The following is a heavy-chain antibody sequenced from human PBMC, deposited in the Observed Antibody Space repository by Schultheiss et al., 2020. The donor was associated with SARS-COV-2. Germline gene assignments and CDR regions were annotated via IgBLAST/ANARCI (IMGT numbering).Heavy chain of an antibody. CDR3: ARVMGGYYYYGMDV. CDR1: GFTFGDYA. CDR2: ISYDGSNK. D-gene: IGHD3-10*01. Sequence: GGSLRLSCTASGFTFGDYAMSWVRQAPGKGLEWVAVISYDGSNKYYADSVKGRFTISRDNSKNTLYLQMNSLRAEDTAVYYCARVMGGYYYYGMDVWGQGTTVTVSS. V-gene: IGHV3-30-3*01. J-gene: IGHJ6*02.